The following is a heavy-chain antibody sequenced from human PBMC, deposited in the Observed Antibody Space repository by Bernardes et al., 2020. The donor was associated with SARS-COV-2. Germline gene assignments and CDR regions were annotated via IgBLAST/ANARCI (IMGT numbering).Heavy chain of an antibody. CDR1: GFTFSGSA. J-gene: IGHJ4*02. D-gene: IGHD6-13*01. V-gene: IGHV3-73*01. CDR2: IRSKANSYAT. CDR3: AGHTFLAAAGY. Sequence: GSLRLSCAASGFTFSGSAMHWVRQASGKGLEWVGRIRSKANSYATAYAASVKGRFTISRDDSKNTAYLQMNSLRAEDTAVYYCAGHTFLAAAGYWGQGTLVTVSS.